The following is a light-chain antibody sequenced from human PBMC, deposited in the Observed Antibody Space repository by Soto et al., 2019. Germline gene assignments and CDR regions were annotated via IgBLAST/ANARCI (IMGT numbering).Light chain of an antibody. J-gene: IGKJ1*01. CDR1: QSISIW. CDR3: QQYSTYTPRT. CDR2: KAS. V-gene: IGKV1-5*03. Sequence: DIQMTQSPATLSASLGDRVTITWRASQSISIWLAWYQQKPVKAPKILIYKASSLESGVPSRFSGSGSATEFTPTISSLQPDDFATYYCQQYSTYTPRTFGQGTKVDIK.